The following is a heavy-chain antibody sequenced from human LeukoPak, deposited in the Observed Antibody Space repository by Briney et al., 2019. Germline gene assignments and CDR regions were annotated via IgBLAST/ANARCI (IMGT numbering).Heavy chain of an antibody. CDR1: GFTFSSYG. D-gene: IGHD2-15*01. Sequence: GGSLRLSCAASGFTFSSYGMHWVRQAPGKGLEWVAVISYDGSNKYYADSVKGRFTISRDNSKNTLYLQMNSLRAEDTAVYYCAKVCSGGSCYSDYWGQGTLVTVSS. V-gene: IGHV3-30*18. J-gene: IGHJ4*02. CDR2: ISYDGSNK. CDR3: AKVCSGGSCYSDY.